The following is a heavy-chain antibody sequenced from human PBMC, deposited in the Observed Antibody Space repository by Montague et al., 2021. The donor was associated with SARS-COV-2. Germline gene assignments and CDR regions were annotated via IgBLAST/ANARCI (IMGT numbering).Heavy chain of an antibody. J-gene: IGHJ3*02. V-gene: IGHV4-61*02. CDR3: ARGNRGRVLVVPAAIYAFDI. Sequence: TLSLTCTVSGGSISSGSYYWSWIRQPAGKGLEWIGRIYTSGSTNYNPSLKSRVTIPVDTSKNQFSLKLSSVTAADTAVYYCARGNRGRVLVVPAAIYAFDIWGQGTMVTVSS. D-gene: IGHD2-2*02. CDR2: IYTSGST. CDR1: GGSISSGSYY.